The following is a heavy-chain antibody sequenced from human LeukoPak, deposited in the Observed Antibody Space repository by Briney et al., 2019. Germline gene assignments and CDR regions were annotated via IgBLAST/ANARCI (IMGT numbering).Heavy chain of an antibody. CDR2: IYTSGST. D-gene: IGHD5-24*01. CDR3: AGGVRDGYNPR. J-gene: IGHJ4*02. CDR1: GGSISGGSYY. Sequence: PSQTLSLTCTVSGGSISGGSYYWSWIRQPAGKGLEWIGRIYTSGSTNYNPSLKSRVTISVDTSKNQFSLKLSSVTAADTAVYYCAGGVRDGYNPRWGQGTLVTVSS. V-gene: IGHV4-61*02.